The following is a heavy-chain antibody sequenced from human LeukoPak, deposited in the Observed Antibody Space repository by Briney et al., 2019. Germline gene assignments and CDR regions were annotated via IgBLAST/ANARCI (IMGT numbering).Heavy chain of an antibody. V-gene: IGHV3-7*01. D-gene: IGHD2-21*01. CDR1: GFNFSNHW. CDR3: ARDHIAPGVLFDC. J-gene: IGHJ4*02. Sequence: GGSLRLSCAASGFNFSNHWMSWVRQAPGKGLEWVANIKYDGSEKYHVDSVKGRFTIFRDNAKNSLYLQMNSLRAEDTAVYYCARDHIAPGVLFDCWGQGTQVTVSS. CDR2: IKYDGSEK.